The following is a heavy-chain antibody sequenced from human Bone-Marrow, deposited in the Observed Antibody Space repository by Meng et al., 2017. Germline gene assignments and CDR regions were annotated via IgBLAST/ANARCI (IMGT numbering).Heavy chain of an antibody. V-gene: IGHV3-9*01. CDR1: GFTFDDYA. CDR2: ISWNSGSI. Sequence: GGSLRLSCAASGFTFDDYAMHWVRQAPGKGLEWVSGISWNSGSIGYADSVKGRFTISRDNSKNTLYLQMNSLRAEDTAVYYCAKDPKVATIEPNYFDYWGQGTLVTVSS. D-gene: IGHD5-12*01. CDR3: AKDPKVATIEPNYFDY. J-gene: IGHJ4*02.